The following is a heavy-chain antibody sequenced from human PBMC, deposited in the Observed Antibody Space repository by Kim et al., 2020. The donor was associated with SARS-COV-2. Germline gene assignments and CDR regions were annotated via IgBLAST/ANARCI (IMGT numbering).Heavy chain of an antibody. CDR3: ARRGSTMVRGVIAYFDY. V-gene: IGHV4-39*01. CDR1: GGSISSSSYY. J-gene: IGHJ4*02. Sequence: SETLSLTCTVSGGSISSSSYYWGWIRQPPGKGLEWIGSIYYSGSTYYNPSLKSRVTISVDTSKNQFSLKLSSVTAADTAVYYCARRGSTMVRGVIAYFDYWGQGTLVTVSS. D-gene: IGHD3-10*01. CDR2: IYYSGST.